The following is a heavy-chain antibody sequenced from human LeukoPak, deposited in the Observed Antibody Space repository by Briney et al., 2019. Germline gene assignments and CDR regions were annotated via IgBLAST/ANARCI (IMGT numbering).Heavy chain of an antibody. Sequence: PSETLSLTCTVSGGSISSSSYYWSCIRQPPGKGPECIGYIYYSGSTNYNPSLKSRVTISVDTSKNQFSLKLSSVTAADTAVYYCARGESIAAPGGGYWGQGTLVTVSS. CDR3: ARGESIAAPGGGY. V-gene: IGHV4-61*01. CDR2: IYYSGST. D-gene: IGHD6-6*01. J-gene: IGHJ4*02. CDR1: GGSISSSSYY.